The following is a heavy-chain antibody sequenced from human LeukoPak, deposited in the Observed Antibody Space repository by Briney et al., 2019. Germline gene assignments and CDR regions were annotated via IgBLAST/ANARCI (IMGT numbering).Heavy chain of an antibody. CDR2: ISGGGGAT. CDR3: AKESRTIAVAGADY. D-gene: IGHD6-19*01. J-gene: IGHJ4*02. Sequence: PGGSLRLPSAAPGFTFSSYAMSSGRQAPGEGLEWVTAISGGGGATYYADSGKGRFTISRDNSKNIRYLKMNSLRAEDTAVNYCAKESRTIAVAGADYWGQGTLVTVSS. V-gene: IGHV3-23*01. CDR1: GFTFSSYA.